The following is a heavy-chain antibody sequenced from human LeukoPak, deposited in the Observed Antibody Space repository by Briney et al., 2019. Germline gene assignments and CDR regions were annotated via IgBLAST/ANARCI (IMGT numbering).Heavy chain of an antibody. CDR1: GFTFSSYG. V-gene: IGHV3-30*02. CDR2: IRYDGSNK. D-gene: IGHD5-24*01. J-gene: IGHJ4*02. CDR3: ARDGYNHFDY. Sequence: GGSLRLSCAASGFTFSSYGMHWVRQAPGKGLEWVAFIRYDGSNKYYADSVKGRFTISRDNAKNSLYLQMNSLRAEDTAVYYCARDGYNHFDYWGQGTLVTASS.